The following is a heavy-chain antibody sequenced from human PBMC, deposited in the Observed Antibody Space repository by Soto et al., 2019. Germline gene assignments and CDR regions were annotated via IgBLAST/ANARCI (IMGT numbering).Heavy chain of an antibody. Sequence: ASVKVSCKASGYTFTSYAMHWVRQAPGQRLEWMGWINAGNGNTKYSQKFQGRVTITRDTSASTAYMELSSLGFEDTAVYYCARVHIVVVPAAMPAIAMVEYAFDIWGQGTMVTVSS. J-gene: IGHJ3*02. D-gene: IGHD2-2*01. CDR3: ARVHIVVVPAAMPAIAMVEYAFDI. V-gene: IGHV1-3*01. CDR1: GYTFTSYA. CDR2: INAGNGNT.